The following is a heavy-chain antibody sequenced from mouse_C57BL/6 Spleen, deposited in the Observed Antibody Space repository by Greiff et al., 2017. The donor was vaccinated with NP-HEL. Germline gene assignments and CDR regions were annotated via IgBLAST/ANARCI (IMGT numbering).Heavy chain of an antibody. J-gene: IGHJ2*01. V-gene: IGHV1-82*01. CDR3: ARRGVPPTGLDD. Sequence: VQLQQSGPELVKPGASVKISCKASGYAFSSSWMNWVKQRPGKGLEWIGRIYPGDGDTNYNGKFKGKATLTADKSPSTAYMQLSSLTSEDSAVYYCARRGVPPTGLDDWGEGTTLTVSS. CDR1: GYAFSSSW. CDR2: IYPGDGDT. D-gene: IGHD3-1*01.